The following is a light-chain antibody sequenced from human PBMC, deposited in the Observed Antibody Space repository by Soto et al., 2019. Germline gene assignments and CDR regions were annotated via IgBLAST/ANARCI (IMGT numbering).Light chain of an antibody. V-gene: IGLV2-14*01. CDR2: DVT. CDR1: SSDVGAYNY. J-gene: IGLJ1*01. Sequence: QSALTQPASVSGSPGQSITISCTGTSSDVGAYNYVSWYQQHPGKAPKLMIYDVTNRPSGASDRFSGSKSGNTASLTISGLRAEDEADYYCNSYTGRSARYVFGTGTKVTVL. CDR3: NSYTGRSARYV.